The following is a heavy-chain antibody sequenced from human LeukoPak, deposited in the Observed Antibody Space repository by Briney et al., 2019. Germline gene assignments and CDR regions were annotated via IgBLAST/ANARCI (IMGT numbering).Heavy chain of an antibody. CDR3: AMETSHFDY. V-gene: IGHV6-1*01. J-gene: IGHJ4*02. CDR2: TYNRSKWYN. Sequence: SQTLSLTCVISGXSVSSNSSAWNWIRQYPSRGLEWLGRTYNRSKWYNAYAVSVKSRIAINPDTYKNQFFLQLNSVTPEDTAVYYCAMETSHFDYWGQGTLVTVSS. CDR1: GXSVSSNSSA. D-gene: IGHD3-3*01.